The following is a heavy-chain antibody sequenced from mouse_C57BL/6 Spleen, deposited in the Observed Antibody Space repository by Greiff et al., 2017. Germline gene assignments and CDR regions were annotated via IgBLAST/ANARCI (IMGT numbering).Heavy chain of an antibody. V-gene: IGHV14-3*01. CDR1: GFNIKNTY. Sequence: EVKLVESVAELVRPGASVKLSCTASGFNIKNTYMHWVKQRPEQGLEWIGRIDPANGNTKYAPKFQGKATITADTSSNTAYLQLSSLTSEDTAIYYCARSYGSSNYYAMDYWGQGTSVTVSS. CDR2: IDPANGNT. D-gene: IGHD1-1*01. J-gene: IGHJ4*01. CDR3: ARSYGSSNYYAMDY.